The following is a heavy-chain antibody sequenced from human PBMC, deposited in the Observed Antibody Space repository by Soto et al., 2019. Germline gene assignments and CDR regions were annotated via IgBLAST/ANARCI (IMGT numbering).Heavy chain of an antibody. Sequence: ASVKVSCKGSGYSFRSYDITWVRQAPGQGLEWMGWVHPETGSTGYAQRFQGRVSMTSDTSRNTTYMELSDLRVEDTAVYYCARVRVPADLLDPWGQGILVTVS. V-gene: IGHV1-8*02. CDR2: VHPETGST. CDR1: GYSFRSYD. CDR3: ARVRVPADLLDP. J-gene: IGHJ5*02.